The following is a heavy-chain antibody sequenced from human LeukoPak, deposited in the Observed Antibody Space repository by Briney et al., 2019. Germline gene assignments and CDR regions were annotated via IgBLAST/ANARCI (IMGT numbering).Heavy chain of an antibody. V-gene: IGHV4-34*01. CDR2: INHSGST. Sequence: SETLSLTCAVYGGSFIGFHWNWIRQPPGKGLEWIGDINHSGSTNYNPSLKSRVTISVDTSKNQFPLKLSSVTAADTAVYYCARGYDSSGYHDAFDIWGQGTMVTVSS. J-gene: IGHJ3*02. CDR3: ARGYDSSGYHDAFDI. D-gene: IGHD3-22*01. CDR1: GGSFIGFH.